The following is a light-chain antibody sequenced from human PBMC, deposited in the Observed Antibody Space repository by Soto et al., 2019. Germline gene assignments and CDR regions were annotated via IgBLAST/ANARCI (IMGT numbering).Light chain of an antibody. Sequence: QSALTQPPSASGSPGQSVTISCTGTSSDVGGYNYVSWYQQHPGKAPKLMIYEVSKRPSGVPDRFSGSKSGNTASLTVSGLQAEDEADYYCSSSAGSSPVFGTGTKVTVL. CDR2: EVS. CDR1: SSDVGGYNY. V-gene: IGLV2-8*01. CDR3: SSSAGSSPV. J-gene: IGLJ1*01.